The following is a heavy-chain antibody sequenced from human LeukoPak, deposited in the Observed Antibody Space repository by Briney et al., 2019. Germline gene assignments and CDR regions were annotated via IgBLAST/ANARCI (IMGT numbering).Heavy chain of an antibody. CDR1: GFTFTSSA. CDR2: IVVGSGNT. Sequence: SVKVSCKASGFTFTSSAVQWVRQARGQRLEWIGWIVVGSGNTNYAQKFQERVTITRDMSTSTAYMELSSLRSEDTAVYYCAAETPGGCYYGMDVWGQGTTVTVSS. CDR3: AAETPGGCYYGMDV. V-gene: IGHV1-58*01. J-gene: IGHJ6*02. D-gene: IGHD1-1*01.